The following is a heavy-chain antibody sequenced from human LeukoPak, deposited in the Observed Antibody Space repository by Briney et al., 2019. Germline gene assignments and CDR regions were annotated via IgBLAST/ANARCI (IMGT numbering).Heavy chain of an antibody. J-gene: IGHJ4*02. CDR2: IYHTGST. D-gene: IGHD6-13*01. CDR1: GGSISSYY. CDR3: ARGGRIAAAGTGYFDY. V-gene: IGHV4-59*12. Sequence: SETLSLTCAVSGGSISSYYWSWVRQPPGKGLEYIGYIYHTGSTNYNPSLKSRVTISLQTSKNQFSLKLSSVTAADTAVYYCARGGRIAAAGTGYFDYWGQGTLVTVSS.